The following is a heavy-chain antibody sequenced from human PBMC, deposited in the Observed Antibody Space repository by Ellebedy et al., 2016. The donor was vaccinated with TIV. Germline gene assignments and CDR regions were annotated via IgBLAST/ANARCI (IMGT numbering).Heavy chain of an antibody. V-gene: IGHV3-66*01. CDR2: IYSDGST. D-gene: IGHD6-19*01. Sequence: PGGSLRLSCAASGFTVSGNYMNRVRQAPGKGLEWVSVIYSDGSTFYADSVKGRLAISRDSSKNTLYLQMSSLRAEDTAVYYCARGITVADSRGFFYYYGLDVWGQGTTVTVFS. J-gene: IGHJ6*02. CDR1: GFTVSGNY. CDR3: ARGITVADSRGFFYYYGLDV.